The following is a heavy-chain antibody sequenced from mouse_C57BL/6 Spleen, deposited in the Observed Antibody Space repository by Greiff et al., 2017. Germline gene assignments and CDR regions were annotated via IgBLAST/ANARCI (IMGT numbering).Heavy chain of an antibody. J-gene: IGHJ4*01. D-gene: IGHD1-1*01. CDR2: IYSGAGDT. V-gene: IGHV1-82*01. CDR3: ARKGGYYGKGGPDYAMDY. Sequence: QVQLQQSGPELVKPGASVKISCKASGYAFSSSWMNWVKQRPGKGLEWIGRIYSGAGDTNYNRKFKGKATLTADKSSSTAYMQLSSLTSEEDAVYFCARKGGYYGKGGPDYAMDYWGQGASVTVSA. CDR1: GYAFSSSW.